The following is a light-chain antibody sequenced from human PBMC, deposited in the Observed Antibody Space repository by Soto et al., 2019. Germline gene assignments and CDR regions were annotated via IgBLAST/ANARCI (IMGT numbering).Light chain of an antibody. J-gene: IGKJ1*01. CDR2: WAS. CDR3: QQYYSTPWT. CDR1: QSVLYSPSNYNF. V-gene: IGKV4-1*01. Sequence: DIVMTQSPDSLAVSLGERATINCKSSQSVLYSPSNYNFLAWFQQKPGQPPKLLIFWASTRESGVPDRFIGSGSGTYFTLTISSVQPEDVAVYFCQQYYSTPWTFGQGTKVEIK.